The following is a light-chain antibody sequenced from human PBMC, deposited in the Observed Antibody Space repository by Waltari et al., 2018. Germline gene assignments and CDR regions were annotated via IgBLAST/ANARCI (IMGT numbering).Light chain of an antibody. J-gene: IGKJ1*01. CDR1: QNIYTN. CDR3: QQYNSWLTWT. CDR2: GAS. V-gene: IGKV3-15*01. Sequence: EIMMTQSPATLSVSPGDRATLSCRASQNIYTNLAWYQQKPGQTPRLLIYGASTRPTGIPARFSGSGSGTEFTLTINSLQSEDFAVYDCQQYNSWLTWTFGQGTKVEIK.